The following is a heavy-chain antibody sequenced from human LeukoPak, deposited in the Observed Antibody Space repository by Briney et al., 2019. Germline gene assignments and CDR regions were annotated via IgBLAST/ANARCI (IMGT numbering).Heavy chain of an antibody. V-gene: IGHV1-2*02. D-gene: IGHD6-19*01. CDR3: ARGLGVADTFDY. CDR2: INPNSGGT. J-gene: IGHJ4*02. CDR1: GYTFTGYY. Sequence: ASVKVSCKASGYTFTGYYMHWVRQAPGQGLEWMGWINPNSGGTNYAQKFQGRVTMTRGTSISTAYMELSRLRSDDTAVYYCARGLGVADTFDYWGQGTLVTVSS.